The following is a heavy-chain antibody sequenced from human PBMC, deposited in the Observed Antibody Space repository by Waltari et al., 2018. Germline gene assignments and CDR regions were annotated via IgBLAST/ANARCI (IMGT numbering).Heavy chain of an antibody. V-gene: IGHV3-33*01. CDR3: ARSIAVAGPLDY. CDR1: GFTFSSYG. Sequence: QVQLVESGGGVVQPGRSLRLSCAASGFTFSSYGMHCVRQAPGKGLEWVAVIWYDGSNKYYADSVKGRFTISRDNSKNTLYLQMNSLRAEDTAVYYCARSIAVAGPLDYWGQGTLVTVSS. J-gene: IGHJ4*02. D-gene: IGHD6-19*01. CDR2: IWYDGSNK.